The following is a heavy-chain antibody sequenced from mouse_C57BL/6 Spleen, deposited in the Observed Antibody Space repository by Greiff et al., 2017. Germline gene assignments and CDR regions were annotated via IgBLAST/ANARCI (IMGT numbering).Heavy chain of an antibody. D-gene: IGHD1-1*01. CDR2: FYPGSGSI. CDR3: ARHETPDYYGSSFHWYFDV. V-gene: IGHV1-62-2*01. J-gene: IGHJ1*03. CDR1: GYTFTEYT. Sequence: VKVVESGAELMKPGASVKLSCKASGYTFTEYTIHWVKQRSGQGLEWIGWFYPGSGSIKYNEKFKDKATLTADKSSSTVYMELSRLTSEDSAVYFCARHETPDYYGSSFHWYFDVWGTGTTVTVSS.